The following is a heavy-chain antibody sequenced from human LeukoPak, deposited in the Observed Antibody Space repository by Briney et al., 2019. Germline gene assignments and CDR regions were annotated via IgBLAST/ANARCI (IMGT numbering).Heavy chain of an antibody. CDR3: ATPFSRQQRDYYYGMDV. CDR2: FDPEDGET. J-gene: IGHJ6*01. Sequence: ASVKVSCKVSGYILTELSMHWVRQAPGKGLEWMGGFDPEDGETIYAQKFQGRVTMTEDTSTDTAYMELSSLRSEDTAVYYCATPFSRQQRDYYYGMDVWGQGTTVTVSS. V-gene: IGHV1-24*01. CDR1: GYILTELS. D-gene: IGHD1/OR15-1a*01.